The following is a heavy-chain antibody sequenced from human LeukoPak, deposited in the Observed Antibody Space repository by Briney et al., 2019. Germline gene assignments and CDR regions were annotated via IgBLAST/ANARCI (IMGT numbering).Heavy chain of an antibody. V-gene: IGHV3-30*04. CDR2: ISYDGSNK. D-gene: IGHD3-9*01. J-gene: IGHJ4*02. CDR3: ARDRPSGIRYFDWLPLIDY. CDR1: GFTFSSYA. Sequence: PGGSLRLSCAASGFTFSSYAVHWVRQAPGKGLEWVAVISYDGSNKYYSDSVKGRFTISRDNSKKMLYLQMSSLRVEDSAVYYCARDRPSGIRYFDWLPLIDYWGQGTLVTVSS.